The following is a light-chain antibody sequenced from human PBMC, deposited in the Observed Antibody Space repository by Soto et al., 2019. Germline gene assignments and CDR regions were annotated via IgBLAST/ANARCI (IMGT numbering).Light chain of an antibody. Sequence: EIVVTQSPATLSVSPGEKATLSCRASQSLSTNVAWYQQKPGQAPRLLIYGASTRATGIPARFSGSGSGTEFTLTISSLQSEDFAVYYCQQYNNWPPWTFGQGTKVEIK. CDR1: QSLSTN. J-gene: IGKJ1*01. V-gene: IGKV3-15*01. CDR2: GAS. CDR3: QQYNNWPPWT.